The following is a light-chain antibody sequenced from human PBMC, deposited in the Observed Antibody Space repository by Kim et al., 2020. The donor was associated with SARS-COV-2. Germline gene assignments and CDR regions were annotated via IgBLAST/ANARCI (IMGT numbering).Light chain of an antibody. CDR2: AAS. CDR1: QSISSY. V-gene: IGKV1-39*01. J-gene: IGKJ3*01. Sequence: EAVGDRVNITCRASQSISSYLNWYQQKPGKAPKLLIYAASSLQSGVPSRFSGSGSGTDFTLTISSLQPEDFATYYCQQSYSTPFTFGPGTKVDIK. CDR3: QQSYSTPFT.